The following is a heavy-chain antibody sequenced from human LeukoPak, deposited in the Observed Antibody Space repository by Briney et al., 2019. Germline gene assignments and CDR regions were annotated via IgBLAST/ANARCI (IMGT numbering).Heavy chain of an antibody. Sequence: SETLSLTCTVSGYSISSGYYWGWIRQPPGKGLKWIGSISHSGSTYYNPSLKSRVTISVDTSKNQFSLKLSSVTAADTAVYYCARDIAYCSGGSCYSRYYYMDVWGKGTTVTVSS. J-gene: IGHJ6*03. CDR3: ARDIAYCSGGSCYSRYYYMDV. V-gene: IGHV4-38-2*02. D-gene: IGHD2-15*01. CDR2: ISHSGST. CDR1: GYSISSGYY.